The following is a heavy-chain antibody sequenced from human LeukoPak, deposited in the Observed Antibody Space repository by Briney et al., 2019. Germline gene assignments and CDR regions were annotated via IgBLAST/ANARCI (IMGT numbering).Heavy chain of an antibody. D-gene: IGHD3-22*01. CDR1: GGSFSGYY. CDR3: RGMFYYDSSGPDY. Sequence: SETLSLTCAVYGGSFSGYYWSWIRQPPGKGLEWIGEINHSGSTNYNPSLKSRVTISVDTSKNQFSLKLSSVTAVDTAVYYCRGMFYYDSSGPDYWGQGTLVTVSS. V-gene: IGHV4-34*01. J-gene: IGHJ4*02. CDR2: INHSGST.